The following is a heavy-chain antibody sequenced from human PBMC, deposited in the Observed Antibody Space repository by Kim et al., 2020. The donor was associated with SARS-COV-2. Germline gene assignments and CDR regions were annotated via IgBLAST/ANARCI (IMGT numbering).Heavy chain of an antibody. D-gene: IGHD1-26*01. J-gene: IGHJ4*02. Sequence: SASTNHNPSLQGHITISVDKSKNPFSLKLSSVTAADTAVYYCARSGSPSHWGQGTLVTVSS. CDR3: ARSGSPSH. CDR2: SAST. V-gene: IGHV4-4*02.